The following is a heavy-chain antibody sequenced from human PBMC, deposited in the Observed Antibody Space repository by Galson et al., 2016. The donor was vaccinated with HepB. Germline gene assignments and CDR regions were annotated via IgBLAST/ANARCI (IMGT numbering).Heavy chain of an antibody. V-gene: IGHV3-23*01. CDR2: ISGSGGVT. Sequence: SLRLSCAASGFTFSNYGMSWVRQAPGKGLEWVSHISGSGGVTYYADSVKGRFTISRDDSQNTLFLRMNSLRADDTAIYYCAKGKWSWNTHFDYWGHGTLVTVSS. CDR1: GFTFSNYG. D-gene: IGHD1/OR15-1a*01. CDR3: AKGKWSWNTHFDY. J-gene: IGHJ4*01.